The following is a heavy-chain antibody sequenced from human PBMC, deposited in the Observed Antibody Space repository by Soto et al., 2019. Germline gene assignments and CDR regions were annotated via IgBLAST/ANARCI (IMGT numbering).Heavy chain of an antibody. J-gene: IGHJ6*02. CDR2: IYYSGST. V-gene: IGHV4-31*03. Sequence: QVQLQESGPGLVKPSQTLSLTCTVSGGSVSSGANYWSWIRQHPGKGLEWIGYIYYSGSTYYNPSLNSRVIMSLDTSKNQFSLRLSSVTAADTAVYYCARASLGNNVYYYYGMDVWGQGTTVTVSS. CDR1: GGSVSSGANY. D-gene: IGHD1-1*01. CDR3: ARASLGNNVYYYYGMDV.